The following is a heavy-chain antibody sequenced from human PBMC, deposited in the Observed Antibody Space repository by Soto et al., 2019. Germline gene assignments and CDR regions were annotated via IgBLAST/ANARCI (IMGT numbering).Heavy chain of an antibody. Sequence: ETLSLTCGVYGGCFSGYYWSWISQPPGKGLEWIGEINHSGSTNYNPYLKSRVTISVDTSKNQFSLKLSSVTAEDTAVYYCARGGVAARQNYYYYYGMDVWGQGTTVTVSS. J-gene: IGHJ6*02. CDR3: ARGGVAARQNYYYYYGMDV. CDR1: GGCFSGYY. V-gene: IGHV4-34*01. CDR2: INHSGST. D-gene: IGHD6-6*01.